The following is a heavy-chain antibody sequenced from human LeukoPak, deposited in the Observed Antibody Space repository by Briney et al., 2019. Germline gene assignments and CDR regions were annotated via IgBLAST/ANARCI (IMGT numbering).Heavy chain of an antibody. CDR2: ISAYNGNT. CDR3: ATGDYDILTGYSPIAY. V-gene: IGHV1-18*01. D-gene: IGHD3-9*01. CDR1: GYTFTSYG. J-gene: IGHJ4*02. Sequence: ASVKVSCKASGYTFTSYGISWVRQAPGQGLEWMGWISAYNGNTNYAQKLQGRVTMTTDTSTSTAYMELRSLRSDDTAVYYCATGDYDILTGYSPIAYWGQGTLVTVSS.